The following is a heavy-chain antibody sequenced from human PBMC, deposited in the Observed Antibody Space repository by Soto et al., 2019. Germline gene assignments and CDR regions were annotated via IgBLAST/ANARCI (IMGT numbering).Heavy chain of an antibody. CDR1: GFTFSSYA. CDR3: AKGRLRGQTGGGCDY. D-gene: IGHD1-26*01. J-gene: IGHJ4*02. CDR2: ISGSGGST. V-gene: IGHV3-23*01. Sequence: EVQLLESGGGLVQPGGSLTLSCAASGFTFSSYAMSWVRQAPGKGLEWVSAISGSGGSTYYADSVKGRFTISRDNSKNTLYLQMNSVRAEDTAVYYWAKGRLRGQTGGGCDYWGQGTLVTVSS.